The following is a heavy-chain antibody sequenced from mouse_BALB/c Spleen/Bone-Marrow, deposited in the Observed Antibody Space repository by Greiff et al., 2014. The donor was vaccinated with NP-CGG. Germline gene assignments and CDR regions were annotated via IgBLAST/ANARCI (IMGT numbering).Heavy chain of an antibody. V-gene: IGHV2-4*02. J-gene: IGHJ2*01. CDR1: GFSLIKFG. CDR3: ARSGNHDYFDY. CDR2: IWSGGTT. D-gene: IGHD2-1*01. Sequence: QVQLQQSGPGLVQPSQSLSITSTVSGFSLIKFGIHWVRQPPGKGLEWLGVIWSGGTTDYNAVFKSRLIISKDKSTSQVFFKMNSLQADDTAVYYCARSGNHDYFDYWGQGTTLTVSS.